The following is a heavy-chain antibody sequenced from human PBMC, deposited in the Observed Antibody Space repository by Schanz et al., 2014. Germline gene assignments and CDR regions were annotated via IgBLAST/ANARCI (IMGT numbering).Heavy chain of an antibody. CDR2: LYYTGKT. CDR3: VRHGNYEFWHGPTPQFEN. V-gene: IGHV4-39*01. CDR1: GGSISTSSRY. Sequence: QVQLQESGPGLVKPSGTLSLICSVSGGSISTSSRYWGWIRQSPGKGLEWLGSLYYTGKTHYNPPIKSQVTIPLDPSKNHFSLNLTSVTAADTAVYYCVRHGNYEFWHGPTPQFENWGQGTLVTVS. D-gene: IGHD3-3*01. J-gene: IGHJ4*02.